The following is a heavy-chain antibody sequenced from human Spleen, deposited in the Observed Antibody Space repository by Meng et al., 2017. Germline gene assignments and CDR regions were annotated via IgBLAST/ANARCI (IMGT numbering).Heavy chain of an antibody. Sequence: SCAASGFTFSDHYMSWIRQAPGKGLEWVSCISTSGRTIYYADSVKGRFTISRDNAKNSLYLQMNSLRAEDTAVYYCARDKATTNYWGQGTLVTVSS. V-gene: IGHV3-11*01. J-gene: IGHJ4*02. CDR3: ARDKATTNY. D-gene: IGHD4-17*01. CDR2: ISTSGRTI. CDR1: GFTFSDHY.